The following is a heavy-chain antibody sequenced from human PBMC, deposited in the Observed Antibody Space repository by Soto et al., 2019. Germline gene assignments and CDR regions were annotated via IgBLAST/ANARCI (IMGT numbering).Heavy chain of an antibody. J-gene: IGHJ4*02. V-gene: IGHV4-59*08. CDR2: IYYSGST. Sequence: SETLSLTCTVSGGSISSYYWSWIRQPPGKGLEWIGYIYYSGSTNYNPSLKSRVTISVDTSKNQFSLKLSSVTAADTAVYYCAAGDFWSGYYSILFDYWGQGTLVTVSS. CDR3: AAGDFWSGYYSILFDY. CDR1: GGSISSYY. D-gene: IGHD3-3*01.